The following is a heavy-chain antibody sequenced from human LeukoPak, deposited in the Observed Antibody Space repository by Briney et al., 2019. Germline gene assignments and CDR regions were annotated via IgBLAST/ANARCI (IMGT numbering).Heavy chain of an antibody. CDR1: GGSFSGYY. D-gene: IGHD2-15*01. CDR3: ARWVVAADYYYYMDV. V-gene: IGHV4-34*01. J-gene: IGHJ6*03. CDR2: INHSGST. Sequence: SETLSLTCAVYGGSFSGYYWSWIRQPPGKGLEWIGEINHSGSTNYNPSLKSRVTIPVDTSKNQFSLKLSSVTAADTAVYYCARWVVAADYYYYMDVWGKGTTVTVSS.